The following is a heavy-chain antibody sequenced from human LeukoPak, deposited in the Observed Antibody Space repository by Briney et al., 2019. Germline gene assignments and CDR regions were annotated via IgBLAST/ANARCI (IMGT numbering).Heavy chain of an antibody. CDR3: AWGIGRKLDV. Sequence: SETLSLTCAVYGGSFSGYYWSWIRQPAGKGLEWIGRIYTSGSTNYNPSLKSRVTISVDTSKNQFSLKLSSVTAADTAVYYCAWGIGRKLDVWGKGTTVTISS. CDR2: IYTSGST. CDR1: GGSFSGYY. V-gene: IGHV4-59*10. J-gene: IGHJ6*04. D-gene: IGHD3-16*01.